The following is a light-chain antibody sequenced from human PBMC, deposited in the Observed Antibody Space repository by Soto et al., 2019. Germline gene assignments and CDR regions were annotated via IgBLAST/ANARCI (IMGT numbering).Light chain of an antibody. CDR1: QSIDKY. V-gene: IGKV1-39*01. CDR3: QQTYSLPRT. CDR2: ATS. Sequence: DIQMTQSPSSLSAAVGDRVTITCRASQSIDKYLNWYQQKPGKPPKLLMYATSNLQGGVPSRFSGSGFGADFTLTITNLQSEDFATYYCQQTYSLPRTFGQGTKVEIK. J-gene: IGKJ1*01.